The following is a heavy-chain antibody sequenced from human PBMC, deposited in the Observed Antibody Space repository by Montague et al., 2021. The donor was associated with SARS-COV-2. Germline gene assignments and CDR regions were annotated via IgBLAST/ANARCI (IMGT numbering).Heavy chain of an antibody. CDR3: ARDRPWIQLWSYYYYGMDV. Sequence: LSLTCTVSGFTFSSYEMNWVRQAPGKGLEWVSYISSSGSTXXXAXXXXGRFTISRDNAKNSLYLQMNSLRAEDTAVYYCARDRPWIQLWSYYYYGMDVWGQGTTVTVSS. D-gene: IGHD5-18*01. CDR1: GFTFSSYE. CDR2: ISSSGSTX. J-gene: IGHJ6*02. V-gene: IGHV3-48*03.